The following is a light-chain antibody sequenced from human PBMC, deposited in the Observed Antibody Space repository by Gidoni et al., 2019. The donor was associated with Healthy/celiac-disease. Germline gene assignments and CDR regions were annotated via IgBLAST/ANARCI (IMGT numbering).Light chain of an antibody. CDR1: SSDVGGYNY. J-gene: IGLJ2*01. Sequence: QSALTQPASVSGSPGQSITISCTGTSSDVGGYNYVSWYQHHPGKAPKLMINDVSNRPSGVSNRFSGSKSGNTASLTISGLQAEDEADYYCSSYTSSSTHVVFGGGTKLTVL. CDR2: DVS. V-gene: IGLV2-14*03. CDR3: SSYTSSSTHVV.